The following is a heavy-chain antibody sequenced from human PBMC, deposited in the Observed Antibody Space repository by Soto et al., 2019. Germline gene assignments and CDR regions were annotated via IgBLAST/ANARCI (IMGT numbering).Heavy chain of an antibody. Sequence: TYSVADGTTRSYYWIWISKKTGKGLEWIAYINHSGSTNYNPSLKSRVTISVDTSKNQFSLKLSSVTAADTAVYYCASGTLVVVAATPFHGHYYFDYWGQGTLVTVSS. V-gene: IGHV4-59*12. CDR1: DGTTRSYY. CDR2: INHSGST. D-gene: IGHD2-15*01. CDR3: ASGTLVVVAATPFHGHYYFDY. J-gene: IGHJ4*02.